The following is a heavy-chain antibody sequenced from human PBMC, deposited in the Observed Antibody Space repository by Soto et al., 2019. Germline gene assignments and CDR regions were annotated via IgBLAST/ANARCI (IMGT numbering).Heavy chain of an antibody. CDR1: GFTFSIYS. V-gene: IGHV3-21*01. CDR3: ASGITVAGIYYYYYMDV. J-gene: IGHJ6*03. CDR2: ISSSSTYI. D-gene: IGHD6-19*01. Sequence: GGSLRLSCAASGFTFSIYSMNWVRQAPGKGLEWVSSISSSSTYIYYGDSVKGRFTISRDNAKNSLYLQMNSLRAEDTAVYYCASGITVAGIYYYYYMDVWGKGTTVTVSS.